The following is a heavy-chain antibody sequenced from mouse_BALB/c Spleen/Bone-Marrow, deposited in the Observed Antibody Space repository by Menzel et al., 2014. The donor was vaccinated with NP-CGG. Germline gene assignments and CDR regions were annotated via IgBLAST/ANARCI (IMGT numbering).Heavy chain of an antibody. CDR3: ARGGNYWYFDA. Sequence: VQLQQSGPELEKPGASVKMSCKASGYTFTSYLMHWVKQKPGQGLEWIGYINPYNDGTKYNEKFKGKATLTSDKSSSTAYMELSSLTSEDSAVYYCARGGNYWYFDAWGAGTTVTVSS. CDR1: GYTFTSYL. V-gene: IGHV1-14*01. J-gene: IGHJ1*01. D-gene: IGHD2-1*01. CDR2: INPYNDGT.